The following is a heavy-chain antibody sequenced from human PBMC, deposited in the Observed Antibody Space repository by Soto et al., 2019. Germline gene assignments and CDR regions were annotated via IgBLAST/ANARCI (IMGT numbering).Heavy chain of an antibody. CDR1: GFTFSSYA. D-gene: IGHD3-10*01. J-gene: IGHJ4*02. V-gene: IGHV3-23*01. CDR2: VSGNGQGI. CDR3: AKDRDYPRDYFHY. Sequence: GGSLRLSCAASGFTFSSYAISWGRQAPGKGLEWVSAVSGNGQGIYYADSVRGRFTISRDNSKNTVFLHMDSLRAEDTAVYYCAKDRDYPRDYFHYWGQGTLVTVSS.